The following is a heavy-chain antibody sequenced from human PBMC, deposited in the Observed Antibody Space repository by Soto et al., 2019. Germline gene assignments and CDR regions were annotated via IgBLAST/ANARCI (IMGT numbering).Heavy chain of an antibody. D-gene: IGHD4-4*01. CDR1: GGTFSSYA. CDR2: IIPIFGTA. CDR3: ARDHYSSFDY. V-gene: IGHV1-69*06. J-gene: IGHJ4*02. Sequence: SVKVSFKASGGTFSSYAISWLRQAPGQGLEWMGGIIPIFGTANYAQKFQGRVTITADKSTSTAYMELSSLRSEDTAVYYCARDHYSSFDYWGQGTLVTVSS.